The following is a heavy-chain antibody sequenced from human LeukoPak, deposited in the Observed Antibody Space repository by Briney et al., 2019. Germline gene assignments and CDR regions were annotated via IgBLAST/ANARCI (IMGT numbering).Heavy chain of an antibody. CDR2: IYPGDSDT. CDR3: ASGRVSGWDIPMNN. CDR1: GYSFTTYW. V-gene: IGHV5-51*01. Sequence: GESLKISCKGSGYSFTTYWIGWVRQMSGKGPEWMGIIYPGDSDTRYSPSFQGQVTISVDKSISTAYLQWSSLKASDTAMYYCASGRVSGWDIPMNNWGQGTLVTVSS. D-gene: IGHD5-18*01. J-gene: IGHJ4*02.